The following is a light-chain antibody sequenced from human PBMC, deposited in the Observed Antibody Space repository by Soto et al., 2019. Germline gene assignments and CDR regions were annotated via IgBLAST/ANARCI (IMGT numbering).Light chain of an antibody. V-gene: IGKV1-5*03. J-gene: IGKJ2*01. CDR1: QSINRW. CDR2: KAS. Sequence: DIQMTPSPSTLSASVVDRVTITCRASQSINRWLAWYQQKPGKAPKLLIYKASSLESGVSSRFSGGGIGTEVSLSISSLQPDDVATDYCQQYSTYPYIFGQGTKVDIK. CDR3: QQYSTYPYI.